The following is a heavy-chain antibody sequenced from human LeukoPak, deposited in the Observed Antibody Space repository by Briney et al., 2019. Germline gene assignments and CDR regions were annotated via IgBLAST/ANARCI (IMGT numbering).Heavy chain of an antibody. CDR3: ARDVLGSGYYYYYYYYMDV. D-gene: IGHD3-22*01. CDR2: INPNSGGT. V-gene: IGHV1-2*02. Sequence: ASVKVSCKASGYTFTGYYMHWVRQAPGQGLEWMGWINPNSGGTNYAQKFQGRVTMTRDTSISTAYMELSRLRSDDTAVYYCARDVLGSGYYYYYYYYMDVWGKGTTVTVSS. CDR1: GYTFTGYY. J-gene: IGHJ6*03.